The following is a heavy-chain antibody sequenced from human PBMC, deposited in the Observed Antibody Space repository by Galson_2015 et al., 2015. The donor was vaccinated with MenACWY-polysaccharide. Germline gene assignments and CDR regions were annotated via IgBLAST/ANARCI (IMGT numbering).Heavy chain of an antibody. V-gene: IGHV4-4*07. CDR1: RGSIYSYY. CDR2: ISTSGST. J-gene: IGHJ4*02. Sequence: SETLSLTCPVSRGSIYSYYWSWIRQPAGKGLEWVGHISTSGSTIYNPSLKSRITLSLDTSNNQISLNLTSVTAADTAVYYCARVGYSVYDSRFEHWGQGTLVAVSS. CDR3: ARVGYSVYDSRFEH. D-gene: IGHD5/OR15-5a*01.